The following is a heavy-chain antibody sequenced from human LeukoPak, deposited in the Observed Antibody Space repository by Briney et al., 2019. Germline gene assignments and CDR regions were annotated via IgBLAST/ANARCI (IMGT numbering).Heavy chain of an antibody. CDR3: ARDDPHSTGSWPFDY. CDR2: ISSSSSYI. J-gene: IGHJ4*02. D-gene: IGHD6-13*01. V-gene: IGHV3-21*01. Sequence: GGSLRLSCAASGFTFSSYGMHWVRQAPGKGLEWVSSISSSSSYIYYADSVKGRFTISRDNAKNSLYLQMNSLRAEDTAVYYCARDDPHSTGSWPFDYWGQGTLVTVSS. CDR1: GFTFSSYG.